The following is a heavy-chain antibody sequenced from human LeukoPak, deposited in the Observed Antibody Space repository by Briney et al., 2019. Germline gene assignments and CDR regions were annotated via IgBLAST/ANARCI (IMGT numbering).Heavy chain of an antibody. V-gene: IGHV4-59*08. J-gene: IGHJ4*02. CDR3: ARMGGYSGYATH. D-gene: IGHD5-12*01. CDR2: IHYSGTT. Sequence: SETLSLTGTVSGGSISTYYWSWIRQPPGKGLEWIGYIHYSGTTNYNPSLKNRVTISLDTSKNQFSLNLSSVTAADTAVYYCARMGGYSGYATHWGQGTLVTVSS. CDR1: GGSISTYY.